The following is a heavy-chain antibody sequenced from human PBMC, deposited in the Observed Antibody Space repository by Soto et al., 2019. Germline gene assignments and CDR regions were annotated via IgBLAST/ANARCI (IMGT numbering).Heavy chain of an antibody. Sequence: LRLSCAASGFTFSSFAMHWVRQAPGKGLEWVSAISYDGSHKYYADSVKGRFTISRDHSKNTLYLQMNSLRPEDRAVYYCARDRRQQLVPLDYWGQGTLVTVSS. J-gene: IGHJ4*02. CDR1: GFTFSSFA. CDR2: ISYDGSHK. D-gene: IGHD6-13*01. CDR3: ARDRRQQLVPLDY. V-gene: IGHV3-30-3*01.